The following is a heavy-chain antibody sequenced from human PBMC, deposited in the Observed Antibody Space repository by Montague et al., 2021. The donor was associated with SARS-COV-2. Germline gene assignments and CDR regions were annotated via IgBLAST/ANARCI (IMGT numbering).Heavy chain of an antibody. Sequence: SETLSLTCTVSGGSISSNSYNWSRHPPAKGLEWVGNGCYCGSRNXYHTLTSRSPISVDTSKNQFSLKLSSVTAADTAVYYCARHLYLYTWNCILDYWGQGTLVTVSS. CDR3: ARHLYLYTWNCILDY. CDR1: GGSISSNS. CDR2: GCYCGSR. J-gene: IGHJ4*02. V-gene: IGHV4-59*08. D-gene: IGHD1-7*01.